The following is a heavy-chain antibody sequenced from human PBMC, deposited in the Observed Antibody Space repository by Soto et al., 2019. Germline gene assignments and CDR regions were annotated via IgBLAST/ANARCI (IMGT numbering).Heavy chain of an antibody. J-gene: IGHJ4*02. Sequence: EVQLLESGGASVQPGGSVRLSCVVSGFAFSRYGMNWVRRAPGKGLEWVAHISGSGYSINYAEFVKGRFTISRDNSKGTLYLQMNSLTVEDTALYYCSRFGPGADYWGQGTLVTVSS. CDR2: ISGSGYSI. D-gene: IGHD3-3*01. CDR3: SRFGPGADY. CDR1: GFAFSRYG. V-gene: IGHV3-23*01.